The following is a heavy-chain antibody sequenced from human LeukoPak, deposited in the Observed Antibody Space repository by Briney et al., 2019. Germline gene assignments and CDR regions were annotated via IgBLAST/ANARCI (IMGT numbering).Heavy chain of an antibody. D-gene: IGHD6-19*01. J-gene: IGHJ4*02. V-gene: IGHV3-23*01. CDR2: ISGSGGST. CDR1: GFTFSNFA. CDR3: AKSPMSSGWFDY. Sequence: GGSLRLSRGASGFTFSNFAFSWVRQAPGKGLEWVSAISGSGGSTYYADSVKGRFTISRDNSKNTLYLQMNSLRAEDTAVYYCAKSPMSSGWFDYWGQGTLVTVSS.